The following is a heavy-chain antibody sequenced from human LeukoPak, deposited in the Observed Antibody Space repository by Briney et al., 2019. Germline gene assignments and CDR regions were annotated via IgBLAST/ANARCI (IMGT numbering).Heavy chain of an antibody. Sequence: SETLSLTCTVSGGSISSYYWSWIRQPAGKGLEWIGRIYTSGSTNYNPSLKSRVTMSVDTSKNQFSLKLSSVTAADTAVYYCARDRRDYYDSSGGFDYWGQGTLVTVSS. CDR2: IYTSGST. D-gene: IGHD3-22*01. CDR1: GGSISSYY. V-gene: IGHV4-4*07. J-gene: IGHJ4*02. CDR3: ARDRRDYYDSSGGFDY.